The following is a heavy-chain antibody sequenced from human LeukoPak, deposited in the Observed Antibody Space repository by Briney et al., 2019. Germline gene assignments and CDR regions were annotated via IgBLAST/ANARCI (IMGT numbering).Heavy chain of an antibody. J-gene: IGHJ4*02. CDR1: GFTVSRKY. V-gene: IGHV3-53*01. Sequence: PGGSLRLSCAASGFTVSRKYMSWVRQAPGKGLEWVSLIYSGGSTYYADSVKGRFSISRDNSKNTLHLQMNSLRVEDTAVYYCASSNCDGDCYLDYWGQGSLVTVSS. CDR3: ASSNCDGDCYLDY. D-gene: IGHD2-21*02. CDR2: IYSGGST.